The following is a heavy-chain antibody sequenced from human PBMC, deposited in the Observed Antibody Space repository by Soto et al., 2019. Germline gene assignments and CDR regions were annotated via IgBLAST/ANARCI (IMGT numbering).Heavy chain of an antibody. Sequence: PSETLSLTCTVSGGSVSSGSYYWSWIRQPPGKGLEWIGYIYYSGSTNYNPSLKSRVTISVDTSKNQFSLKLSSVTAADTAVYYCARDSEAWGLAAAGYYYYYGMDVWGQGTTVTVSS. CDR3: ARDSEAWGLAAAGYYYYYGMDV. V-gene: IGHV4-61*01. J-gene: IGHJ6*02. CDR1: GGSVSSGSYY. CDR2: IYYSGST. D-gene: IGHD6-13*01.